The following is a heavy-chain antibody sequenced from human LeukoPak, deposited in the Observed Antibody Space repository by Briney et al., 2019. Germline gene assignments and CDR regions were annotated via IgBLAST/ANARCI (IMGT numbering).Heavy chain of an antibody. Sequence: GGSLRLSCAASGFTFSSYAMSWVRQAPGKGLEWVSAISGSGGSTYYADSVKGRFTISRDNSKNTLYLQMNSLRAEDTAVYYCAKDVKYYDFWSGYLPGWFDPWGQGTLVTVSS. CDR3: AKDVKYYDFWSGYLPGWFDP. CDR2: ISGSGGST. J-gene: IGHJ5*02. CDR1: GFTFSSYA. D-gene: IGHD3-3*01. V-gene: IGHV3-23*01.